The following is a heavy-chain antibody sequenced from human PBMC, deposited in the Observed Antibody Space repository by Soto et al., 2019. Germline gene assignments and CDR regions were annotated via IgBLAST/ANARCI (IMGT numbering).Heavy chain of an antibody. CDR2: IWYDGSNK. CDR3: ARDGVTILELSFDAFDI. D-gene: IGHD3-3*01. Sequence: GGSLRLSCAASGFTFSSYGMHWVRQAPGKGLEWVAVIWYDGSNKYYADSVKGRFTISRDNSKNTLYLQMNSLRAEDTAVYYCARDGVTILELSFDAFDIWGQGTMVTVSS. V-gene: IGHV3-33*01. J-gene: IGHJ3*02. CDR1: GFTFSSYG.